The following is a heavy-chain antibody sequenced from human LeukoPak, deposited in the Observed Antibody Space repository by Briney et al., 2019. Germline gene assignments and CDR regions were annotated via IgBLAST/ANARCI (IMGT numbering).Heavy chain of an antibody. Sequence: GGSLRLSCAASGFTVSSIHMVWVRQAPGKELEWVSAISGSGGSTYYADSVKGRFTISRDNSKNTLYLQMNSLRAEDTAVYYCAKDLVGASRGYYFDYWGQGTLVTVSS. J-gene: IGHJ4*02. CDR1: GFTVSSIH. CDR2: ISGSGGST. CDR3: AKDLVGASRGYYFDY. V-gene: IGHV3-23*01. D-gene: IGHD1-26*01.